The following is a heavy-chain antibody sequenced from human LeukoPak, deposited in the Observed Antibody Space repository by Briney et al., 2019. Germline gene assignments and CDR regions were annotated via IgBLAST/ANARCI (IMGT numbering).Heavy chain of an antibody. V-gene: IGHV3-23*01. D-gene: IGHD6-13*01. Sequence: PGGSLRLSCAASGFTFSSYGMSWVRQAPGKGLEWVSAISGSGGSTYYADSVKGRFTISRDNSKNTLYLQMNSLRAEDTAVYYCAKDQQQLPIFDYWGQGTLVTVSS. J-gene: IGHJ4*02. CDR1: GFTFSSYG. CDR2: ISGSGGST. CDR3: AKDQQQLPIFDY.